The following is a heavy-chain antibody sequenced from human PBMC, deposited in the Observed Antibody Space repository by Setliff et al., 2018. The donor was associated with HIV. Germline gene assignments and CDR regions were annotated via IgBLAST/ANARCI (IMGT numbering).Heavy chain of an antibody. CDR2: LFHSGNT. V-gene: IGHV4-38-2*02. Sequence: ASETLSLTCIVSGYSISSGYHWAWIRQPPGKGLEWIGSLFHSGNTYYTPSVKSRVTISVDTSKNQFSLKLSSVTAADTAVYYCARERYYNFWSGYYCDYWGQGTLVTVSS. CDR1: GYSISSGYH. D-gene: IGHD3-3*01. CDR3: ARERYYNFWSGYYCDY. J-gene: IGHJ4*02.